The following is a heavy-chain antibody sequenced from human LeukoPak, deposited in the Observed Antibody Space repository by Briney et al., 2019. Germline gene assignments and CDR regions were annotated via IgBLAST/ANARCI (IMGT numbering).Heavy chain of an antibody. D-gene: IGHD6-6*01. V-gene: IGHV3-23*01. CDR2: ISGGST. CDR3: AKVTWARIAAQRDDY. J-gene: IGHJ4*02. Sequence: GVSLRLSCAASGFTFRSYDMSWVRQAPGKGLEWVSAISGGSTYYADSVKGRFTISRDNSKNTLYLQTNSLRAEDTAVYYCAKVTWARIAAQRDDYWGQGTLVTVSS. CDR1: GFTFRSYD.